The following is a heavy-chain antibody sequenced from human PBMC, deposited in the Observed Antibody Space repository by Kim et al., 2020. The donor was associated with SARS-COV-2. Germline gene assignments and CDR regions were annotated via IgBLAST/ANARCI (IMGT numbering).Heavy chain of an antibody. Sequence: GGSLRLSCAASGFTFSSSWMTWVRQAPGKGLEWVANIKQDESEKNYVDSSKGRFSISRDNAKNSLYLQMNSLRAEDTAVYYCVKGGWFGLSWGQVILVTVSS. V-gene: IGHV3-7*01. CDR1: GFTFSSSW. D-gene: IGHD3-10*01. J-gene: IGHJ5*02. CDR2: IKQDESEK. CDR3: VKGGWFGLS.